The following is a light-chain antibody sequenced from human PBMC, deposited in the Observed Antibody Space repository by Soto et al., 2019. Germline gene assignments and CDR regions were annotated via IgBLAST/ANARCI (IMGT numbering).Light chain of an antibody. CDR3: QQYNSYPLT. Sequence: DIKMTQSPSTLSASVGDRVTITCRASQSISSWLAWYQQKPGKAPKLLIYKASSLESGVPSRFSGSGTGTEFTLTISSLQPDDFATYYCQQYNSYPLTFGGGTKVEIK. CDR1: QSISSW. V-gene: IGKV1-5*03. CDR2: KAS. J-gene: IGKJ4*01.